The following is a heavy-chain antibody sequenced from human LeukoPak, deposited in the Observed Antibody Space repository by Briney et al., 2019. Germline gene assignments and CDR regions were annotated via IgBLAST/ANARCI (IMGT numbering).Heavy chain of an antibody. CDR3: ARDSLVAEYFQH. CDR2: ISSSSSYI. D-gene: IGHD2-15*01. V-gene: IGHV3-21*01. J-gene: IGHJ1*01. Sequence: GGSLRLSCAASGFTFTRYSMNWVRQAPGKGLEWVSSISSSSSYIYYADSVKGRFTISRDNAKNSLYLQMNSLRAEDTAVYYCARDSLVAEYFQHWGQGTLVTVSS. CDR1: GFTFTRYS.